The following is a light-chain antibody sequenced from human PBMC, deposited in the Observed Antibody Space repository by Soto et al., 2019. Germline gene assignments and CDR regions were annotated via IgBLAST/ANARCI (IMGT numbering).Light chain of an antibody. Sequence: EIVLTQSPGTLSLSPGERATLSCRASQSFSSSYLAWYQQKPGQAPRLLIYGASSRATGIPDRFSGSGSGTDFTLTISRLEPEDFALYYCQQYGSSAPITFGQGTRLEIK. CDR1: QSFSSSY. J-gene: IGKJ5*01. CDR3: QQYGSSAPIT. CDR2: GAS. V-gene: IGKV3-20*01.